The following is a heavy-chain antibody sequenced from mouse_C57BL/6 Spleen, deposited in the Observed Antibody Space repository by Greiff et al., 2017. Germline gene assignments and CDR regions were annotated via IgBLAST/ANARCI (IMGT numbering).Heavy chain of an antibody. V-gene: IGHV3-6*01. CDR1: GYSITSGYY. CDR2: ISYDGSN. CDR3: ARVYDYDRGGFDY. J-gene: IGHJ2*01. Sequence: EVHLVESGPGLVKPSQSLSLTCSVTGYSITSGYYWNWIRQFPGNKLEWMGYISYDGSNNYNPSLKNRISITRDTSKNQFFLKLNSVTTEDTATYYCARVYDYDRGGFDYWGQGTTLTVSS. D-gene: IGHD2-4*01.